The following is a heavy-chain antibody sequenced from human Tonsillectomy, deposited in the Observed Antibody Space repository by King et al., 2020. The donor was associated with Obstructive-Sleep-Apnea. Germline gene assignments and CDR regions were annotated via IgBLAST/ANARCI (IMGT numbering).Heavy chain of an antibody. D-gene: IGHD3-22*01. V-gene: IGHV4-59*08. CDR3: ARSLDSSGYYYTNY. Sequence: QLQESGPGLVKPSETLSLPCTVSGGSISSYYWSWIRQPPGKGLEWLGYISYSGSTNYNPSLKSRVTTSVDTSKNQSSLKLSSVTAADTAVYYCARSLDSSGYYYTNYWGQGTLVTVSS. CDR1: GGSISSYY. J-gene: IGHJ4*02. CDR2: ISYSGST.